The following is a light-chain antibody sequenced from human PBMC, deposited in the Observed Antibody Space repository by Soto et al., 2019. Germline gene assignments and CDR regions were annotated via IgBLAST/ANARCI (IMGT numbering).Light chain of an antibody. Sequence: DIQMTQSPSSLSAFVGDTVTITCRASQDVSNSLAWYQQKPGKVPKLLIHSASTLQTGVQSRFSGSGSGTVFTLTINNLQPEDVAPYYCQKYNSAPNTFGQGSRLEIK. V-gene: IGKV1-27*01. CDR3: QKYNSAPNT. CDR2: SAS. CDR1: QDVSNS. J-gene: IGKJ2*01.